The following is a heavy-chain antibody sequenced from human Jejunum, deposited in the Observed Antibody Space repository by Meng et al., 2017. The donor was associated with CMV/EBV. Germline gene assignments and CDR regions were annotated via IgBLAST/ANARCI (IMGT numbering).Heavy chain of an antibody. J-gene: IGHJ4*02. Sequence: VQLQGSGPGLVKPSETLSLTCTVSGGSVNNYYWSWIRRSAGKGLEWIGRFYSSDTYNYHPSLDSRVTMSLDTSKNQFSLNLRSVTAADTATYYCARGPGASTREGFDYWGLGTLVTVSS. D-gene: IGHD1-26*01. CDR1: GGSVNNYY. V-gene: IGHV4-4*07. CDR2: FYSSDTY. CDR3: ARGPGASTREGFDY.